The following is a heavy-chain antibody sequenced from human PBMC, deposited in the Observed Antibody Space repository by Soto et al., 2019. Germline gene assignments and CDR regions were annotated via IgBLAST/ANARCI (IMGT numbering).Heavy chain of an antibody. Sequence: PGWSLRLSCAASGFTFSSYGMHWVRQAPGKGLEWVAFISYDGSNKYYADSVKGRFTISRDNSKNTLYLQMNSLRAEDTAVYYCANETLAVAGTFDYWGQGTLGTVSS. CDR1: GFTFSSYG. CDR2: ISYDGSNK. CDR3: ANETLAVAGTFDY. D-gene: IGHD6-19*01. V-gene: IGHV3-30*18. J-gene: IGHJ4*02.